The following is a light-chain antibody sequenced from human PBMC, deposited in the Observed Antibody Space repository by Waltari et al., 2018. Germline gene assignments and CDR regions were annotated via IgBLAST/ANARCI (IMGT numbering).Light chain of an antibody. CDR2: DVT. V-gene: IGLV2-14*03. Sequence: QSALTQPASVSGSPGQSITISCRGVGSAVGASASVSWHQHHPGKPPQVIIYDVTNRPSGVSDRFSASKSANTASLTISRLQPEDEADYFCSSQTLDGLVLFGGGTRLTVL. CDR1: GSAVGASAS. CDR3: SSQTLDGLVL. J-gene: IGLJ2*01.